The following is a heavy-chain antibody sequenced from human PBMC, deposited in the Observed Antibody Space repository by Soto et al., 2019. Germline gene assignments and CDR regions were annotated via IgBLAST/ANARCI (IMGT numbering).Heavy chain of an antibody. V-gene: IGHV4-59*01. D-gene: IGHD2-21*01. CDR2: IYYSGST. CDR3: PRVITIPGYYYYMDV. CDR1: GGSISIYY. Sequence: PSQTLSLTCTVSGGSISIYYWSWIRQPPGKGLEWIGYIYYSGSTNYNPSLKSRVTISVDTSKNQFSLKLSSVTAADTAVYYCPRVITIPGYYYYMDVWGKGTTVTVSS. J-gene: IGHJ6*03.